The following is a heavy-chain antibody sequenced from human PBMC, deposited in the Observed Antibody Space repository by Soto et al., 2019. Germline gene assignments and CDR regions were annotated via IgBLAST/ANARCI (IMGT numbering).Heavy chain of an antibody. J-gene: IGHJ6*02. V-gene: IGHV3-30*18. Sequence: QMQLVESGGGVVQPGTSLTLSCVASGFTFSAFGMHWVRQAPGKGLEWVAISSYGGSNKYYGDSVQGRFTISRDNSRDTLYLQMNNLRDEDTAVYYCAKGPLPFPDYGDYADYSYGMDVWGQGTTVTVSS. CDR3: AKGPLPFPDYGDYADYSYGMDV. D-gene: IGHD4-17*01. CDR2: SSYGGSNK. CDR1: GFTFSAFG.